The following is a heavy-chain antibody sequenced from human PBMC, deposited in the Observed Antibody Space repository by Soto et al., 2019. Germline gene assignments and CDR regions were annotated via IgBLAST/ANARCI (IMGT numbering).Heavy chain of an antibody. Sequence: QFQLVQSGAEVKKPGSSMKVSCKASGDTFSRYTISWVRQAPGQGLEWMGSVIPIRGITNYAQKFQGRVTITADKSTSTVYMELSSLRSEDTAVYYCARGPSSWYGVGDSWGQGTLVTVSS. J-gene: IGHJ4*02. V-gene: IGHV1-69*02. D-gene: IGHD6-13*01. CDR3: ARGPSSWYGVGDS. CDR1: GDTFSRYT. CDR2: VIPIRGIT.